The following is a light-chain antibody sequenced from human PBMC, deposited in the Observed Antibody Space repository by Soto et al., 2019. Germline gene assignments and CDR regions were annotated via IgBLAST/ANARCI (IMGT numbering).Light chain of an antibody. Sequence: QSVLTQPPSASGTPGQRVTFSCSGSSSNVAANPVNWYQQFPGTAPKLLIYSNNQRPSGVPDRFSGSKSGTSASLAISGLQSEDEADYSCAAWDDNMNAWVFGGGTKLTVL. CDR2: SNN. CDR1: SSNVAANP. J-gene: IGLJ3*02. V-gene: IGLV1-44*01. CDR3: AAWDDNMNAWV.